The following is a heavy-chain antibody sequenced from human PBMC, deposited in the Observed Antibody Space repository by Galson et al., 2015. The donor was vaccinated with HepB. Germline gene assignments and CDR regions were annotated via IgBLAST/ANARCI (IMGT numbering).Heavy chain of an antibody. J-gene: IGHJ3*02. V-gene: IGHV1-58*01. Sequence: SVKVSCKASGFTLTSSAVHWVRQARGQRLEWIGWIVVGSGNTKCAQKFQERVTITRDMSTSTAYMELSSLRSEDTAVYYGAADVANRGWDAFDIWGQGTMVTVSS. CDR1: GFTLTSSA. D-gene: IGHD1-14*01. CDR2: IVVGSGNT. CDR3: AADVANRGWDAFDI.